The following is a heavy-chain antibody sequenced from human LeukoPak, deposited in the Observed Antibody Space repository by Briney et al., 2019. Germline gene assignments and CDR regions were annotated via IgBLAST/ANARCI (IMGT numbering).Heavy chain of an antibody. CDR3: ARTYYYDSSGYYYWDY. J-gene: IGHJ4*02. D-gene: IGHD3-22*01. Sequence: GESLQISCKGSGYSFTSYWIGWVRQMPGKGLEWMGSIFPGDSDTRYSPSFQGQVTISADKSISTAYLQWSSLKASDTAMYYCARTYYYDSSGYYYWDYWGQGTLVTVSS. V-gene: IGHV5-51*01. CDR2: IFPGDSDT. CDR1: GYSFTSYW.